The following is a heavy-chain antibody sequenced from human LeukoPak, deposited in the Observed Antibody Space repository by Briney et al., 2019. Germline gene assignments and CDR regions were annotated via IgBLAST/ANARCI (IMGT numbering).Heavy chain of an antibody. Sequence: GASVKVSCKASGGTFSSYAISWVRQAPGQGLEWMGGIIPIFGTANYAQKFQGRVTITADKSTSTAYMELSSLRSEDTAVYYCARVGSVACPNGGGFDPWGQGTLVTVSS. D-gene: IGHD3-10*01. CDR2: IIPIFGTA. CDR3: ARVGSVACPNGGGFDP. V-gene: IGHV1-69*06. CDR1: GGTFSSYA. J-gene: IGHJ5*02.